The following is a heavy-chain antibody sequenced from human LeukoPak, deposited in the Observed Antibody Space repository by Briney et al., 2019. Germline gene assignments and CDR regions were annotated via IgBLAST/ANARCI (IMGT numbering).Heavy chain of an antibody. D-gene: IGHD1-26*01. Sequence: TFGDYALSWIRQPPGKGLEWIGYIYYSGSTYYNPSLKSRVTISVDTSKNQFSLKLSSVTAADTAVYYCARVSVGATHWGQGTLVTVSS. J-gene: IGHJ4*02. CDR3: ARVSVGATH. CDR1: TFGDYA. V-gene: IGHV4-30-4*08. CDR2: IYYSGST.